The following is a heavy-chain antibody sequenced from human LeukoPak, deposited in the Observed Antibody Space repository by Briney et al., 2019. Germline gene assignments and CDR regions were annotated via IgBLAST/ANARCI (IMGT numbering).Heavy chain of an antibody. J-gene: IGHJ4*02. D-gene: IGHD3-3*01. Sequence: GGSLRLSCAASGFTFSSYRMNWVRQARGKGLEWVSCISSSSSSISNADSVKGRFTISRDNAKTSLYLKMNRLRAQNTAVYSGAKDLAYYFWSGWVYWGQRTLVTVSS. CDR1: GFTFSSYR. CDR2: ISSSSSSI. V-gene: IGHV3-21*04. CDR3: AKDLAYYFWSGWVY.